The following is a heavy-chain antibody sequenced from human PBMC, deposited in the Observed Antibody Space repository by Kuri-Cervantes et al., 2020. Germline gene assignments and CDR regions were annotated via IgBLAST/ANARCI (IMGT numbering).Heavy chain of an antibody. D-gene: IGHD6-13*01. CDR2: IYTSGST. CDR1: GGSISSYY. V-gene: IGHV4-4*07. CDR3: ARDSGSSWWGTLDP. J-gene: IGHJ5*02. Sequence: SETLSLTCTVSGGSISSYYWSWIRQPAGKGLEWIGRIYTSGSTNYNPSLKSRVTMSVDTSKNQFSLKLSSVTAADTAVYYCARDSGSSWWGTLDPWGQGTLVTVSS.